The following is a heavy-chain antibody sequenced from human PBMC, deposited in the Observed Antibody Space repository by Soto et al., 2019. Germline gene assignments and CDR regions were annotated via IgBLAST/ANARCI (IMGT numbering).Heavy chain of an antibody. D-gene: IGHD6-6*01. V-gene: IGHV1-3*01. J-gene: IGHJ6*02. CDR3: ARDGRSIAARRYYYYGMDV. Sequence: ASVKVSCKASGYTFTSYAMHWVRQAPGQRLEWMGWINAGNGNTKYSQKFQGRVTITRDTSTSTAYMELSSLRSDDTAVYYCARDGRSIAARRYYYYGMDVWGQGTTVTVSS. CDR1: GYTFTSYA. CDR2: INAGNGNT.